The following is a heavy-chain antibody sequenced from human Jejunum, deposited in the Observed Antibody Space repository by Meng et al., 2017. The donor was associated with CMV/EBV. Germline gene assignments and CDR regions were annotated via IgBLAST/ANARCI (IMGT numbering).Heavy chain of an antibody. CDR2: IEFDGIAT. Sequence: QVHLVESGXGVVQPGGSLRLSCAVSGFTFSNDGMHWVRQAPGRGPEWVAFIEFDGIATYYADSIKGRFTISRDNSKNTVFLQMNSLKVDDTGLYYCVKDIDHWGQGPLGTVSS. V-gene: IGHV3-30*02. J-gene: IGHJ4*02. CDR1: GFTFSNDG. CDR3: VKDIDH.